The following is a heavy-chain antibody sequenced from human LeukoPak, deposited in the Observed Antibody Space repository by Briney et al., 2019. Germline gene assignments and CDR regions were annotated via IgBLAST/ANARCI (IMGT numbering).Heavy chain of an antibody. CDR1: GHSFTGYY. D-gene: IGHD3-22*01. J-gene: IGHJ4*02. CDR2: INPNSGDT. CDR3: ASEHPHDSSGYYLDY. V-gene: IGHV1-2*02. Sequence: GASVKVSCKASGHSFTGYYMHWVRQAPGQGLEWVGWINPNSGDTKYAQKFQGRVTMTRDTSTSTVYMELSSLRSEDTAVYYCASEHPHDSSGYYLDYWGQGTLVTVSS.